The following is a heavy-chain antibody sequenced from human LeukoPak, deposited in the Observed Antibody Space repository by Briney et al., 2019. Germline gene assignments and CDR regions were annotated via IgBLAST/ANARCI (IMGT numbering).Heavy chain of an antibody. Sequence: SETLSLTCTVSGGSISSGGYYWSWIRQPPGKGREWIGYIYHSGSTYYNPSLKSRVTISVDRSKNQFSLKLSSVTAADTAVYYCARDSSGWPHFDYWGQGTLVTVSS. J-gene: IGHJ4*02. V-gene: IGHV4-30-2*01. CDR2: IYHSGST. CDR1: GGSISSGGYY. CDR3: ARDSSGWPHFDY. D-gene: IGHD6-19*01.